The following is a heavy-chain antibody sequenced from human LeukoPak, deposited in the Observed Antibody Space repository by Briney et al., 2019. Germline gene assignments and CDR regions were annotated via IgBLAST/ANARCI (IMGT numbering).Heavy chain of an antibody. Sequence: SETLSLTCAVYGGSFSGYYWSWIRQPPGKGLEWIGEINHSGSTNYNPSLRSRVTISVDTSKNQFSLKLSSVTAADTAVYYCARVRGYSYGYLDYWGQGTLVTVSS. V-gene: IGHV4-34*01. CDR1: GGSFSGYY. CDR2: INHSGST. D-gene: IGHD5-18*01. J-gene: IGHJ4*02. CDR3: ARVRGYSYGYLDY.